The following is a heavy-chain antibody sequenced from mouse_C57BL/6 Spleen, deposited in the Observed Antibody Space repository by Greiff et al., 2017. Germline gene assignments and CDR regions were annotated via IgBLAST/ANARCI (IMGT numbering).Heavy chain of an antibody. Sequence: QVQLQQPGAELVKPGASVKMSCKASGYTFTSYWITWVKQRPGQGLEWIGDIYPGSGSTNYNEKFKSKATLTGDTSSSTAYMQLSSLTSEDSAVYYCARSHHRGYFDVWGTGTTVTVSS. V-gene: IGHV1-55*01. D-gene: IGHD2-14*01. CDR2: IYPGSGST. J-gene: IGHJ1*03. CDR3: ARSHHRGYFDV. CDR1: GYTFTSYW.